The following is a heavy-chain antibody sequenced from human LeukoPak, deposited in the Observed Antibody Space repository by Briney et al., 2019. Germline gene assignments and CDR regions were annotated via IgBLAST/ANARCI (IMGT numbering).Heavy chain of an antibody. CDR2: ISGSGGST. CDR1: GFTFSSYA. D-gene: IGHD7-27*01. J-gene: IGHJ4*02. V-gene: IGHV3-23*01. Sequence: GSLRLSCAASGFTFSSYAMSWVRQAPGHGLEWVSCISGSGGSTYYADSVKGRFTIPRDTSKNTLYLEMNSLRAEDTAVYYCAKDFPGFDYWGQGTLVTVSS. CDR3: AKDFPGFDY.